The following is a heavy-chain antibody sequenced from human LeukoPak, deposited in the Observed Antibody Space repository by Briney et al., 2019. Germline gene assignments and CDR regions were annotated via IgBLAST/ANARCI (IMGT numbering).Heavy chain of an antibody. J-gene: IGHJ6*03. V-gene: IGHV4-4*07. CDR1: GGSISSYY. D-gene: IGHD6-6*01. CDR2: IYTSGST. CDR3: ARSIAARHDYYYYMDV. Sequence: PSETLSLTCTVSGGSISSYYWSWIRQPAGKGLEWIGRIYTSGSTNYSPSLKSRVTMSVATSKNQFSLKLSSVTAADTAVYYCARSIAARHDYYYYMDVWGKGTTVTVSS.